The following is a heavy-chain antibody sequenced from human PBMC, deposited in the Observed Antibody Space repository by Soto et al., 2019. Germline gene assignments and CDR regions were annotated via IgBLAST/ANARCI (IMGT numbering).Heavy chain of an antibody. D-gene: IGHD2-21*02. J-gene: IGHJ4*02. CDR3: ARGSAVVTRTNFDY. CDR2: INHSGST. V-gene: IGHV4-34*01. Sequence: SETLSLTCAVYGGSFSCYYWSWIRQPPGKGLEWIGEINHSGSTNYNPSLKSRVTISVDTSKNQFSLKLSSVTAADTAVYYCARGSAVVTRTNFDYWGQGTLVTVSS. CDR1: GGSFSCYY.